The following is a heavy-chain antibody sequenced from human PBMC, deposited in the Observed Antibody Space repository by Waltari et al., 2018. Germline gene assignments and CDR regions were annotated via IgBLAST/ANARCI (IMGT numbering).Heavy chain of an antibody. CDR3: ARAPYRVLSINWYYFDA. V-gene: IGHV1-18*01. Sequence: QVQLVQSGAEVRKPGASVEVSCKTFGYNFNDYGVSWVRQAPGQGLEWMGWVRARIDRADTAQRFQGRLTMTAHTSTTTAYMELKSLTSDDTAVYFCARAPYRVLSINWYYFDAWGQGTLVTVSS. D-gene: IGHD6-13*01. CDR2: VRARIDRA. CDR1: GYNFNDYG. J-gene: IGHJ4*02.